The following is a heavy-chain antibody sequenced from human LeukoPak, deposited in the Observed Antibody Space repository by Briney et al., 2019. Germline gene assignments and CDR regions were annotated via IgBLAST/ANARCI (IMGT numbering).Heavy chain of an antibody. CDR3: ARGRGGYEAGGRVGSNYYYYYYMDV. Sequence: TSETLSLTCTVSGGSISSYYWSWIRQPAGKGLEWIGRIYTSGSTNYNPSLKSRVTMSVDTSKNQFSLKLSSVTAADTAVYYCARGRGGYEAGGRVGSNYYYYYYMDVWGKGTTVTVSS. CDR2: IYTSGST. CDR1: GGSISSYY. J-gene: IGHJ6*03. V-gene: IGHV4-4*07. D-gene: IGHD5-12*01.